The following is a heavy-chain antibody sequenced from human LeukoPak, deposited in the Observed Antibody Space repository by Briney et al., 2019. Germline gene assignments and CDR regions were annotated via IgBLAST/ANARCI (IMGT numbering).Heavy chain of an antibody. Sequence: SQTLSLTCTVSGGSISGGGYYWSWIRQHPGKGLEWIGYIYYSGSTYYNPSLKSRVTISVDTSKNQFSLKLSSVTAADTAVYYCARAASSGELSPYFDYWGQGTLVTVSS. D-gene: IGHD1-26*01. CDR1: GGSISGGGYY. J-gene: IGHJ4*02. CDR2: IYYSGST. V-gene: IGHV4-31*03. CDR3: ARAASSGELSPYFDY.